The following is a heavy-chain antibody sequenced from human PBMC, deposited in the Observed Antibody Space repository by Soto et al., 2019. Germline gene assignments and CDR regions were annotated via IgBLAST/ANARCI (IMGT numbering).Heavy chain of an antibody. D-gene: IGHD2-2*01. J-gene: IGHJ3*01. Sequence: SGPTLVNPTQTLTLTCTFSGFSLSADGVGVGWIRQPPGKALEWLALIYWDDDARYRPSLKSRLTITKDTSENQVVLTMANMDPVDTATYYCAHAYGGTSWPNDAFDVWGQGT. CDR1: GFSLSADGVG. CDR3: AHAYGGTSWPNDAFDV. CDR2: IYWDDDA. V-gene: IGHV2-5*02.